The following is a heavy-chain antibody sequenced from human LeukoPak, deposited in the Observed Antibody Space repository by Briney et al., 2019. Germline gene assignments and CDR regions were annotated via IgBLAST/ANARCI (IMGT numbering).Heavy chain of an antibody. CDR2: IKQDGSEK. D-gene: IGHD3-22*01. CDR3: ARKYYYDSSGYY. V-gene: IGHV3-7*03. CDR1: RFTFSSYW. J-gene: IGHJ4*02. Sequence: GGSLRLSCAASRFTFSSYWMSWVRQAPGKGLEWVANIKQDGSEKYYVDFVKGRFTISRDNAKNSLYLQMNRLRAEDTAVYYCARKYYYDSSGYYWGQGTLVTVSS.